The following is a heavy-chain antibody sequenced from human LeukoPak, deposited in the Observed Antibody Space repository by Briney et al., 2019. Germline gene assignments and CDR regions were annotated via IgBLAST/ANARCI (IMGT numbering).Heavy chain of an antibody. D-gene: IGHD1-26*01. V-gene: IGHV1-69*13. Sequence: ASVKVSCKASGGTFSSYAISWVRQAPGQGLEWMGGIIPIFGTANYAQKFQGRVTITADESTSTAYMELSSLRSEDTAVYYCATTGSGSYYYGPRDYYYYYYMDVWGKGTTVTVSS. J-gene: IGHJ6*03. CDR1: GGTFSSYA. CDR2: IIPIFGTA. CDR3: ATTGSGSYYYGPRDYYYYYYMDV.